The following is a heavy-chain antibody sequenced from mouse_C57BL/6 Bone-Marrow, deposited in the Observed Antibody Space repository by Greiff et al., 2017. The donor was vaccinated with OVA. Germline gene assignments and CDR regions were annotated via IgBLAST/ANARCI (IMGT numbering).Heavy chain of an antibody. J-gene: IGHJ4*01. CDR2: ISDGGSYT. V-gene: IGHV5-4*01. CDR3: AREPLYYGSTPYAMDY. CDR1: GFTFSSYA. D-gene: IGHD1-1*01. Sequence: EVKLEESGGGLVKPGGSLKLSCAASGFTFSSYAMSWVRQTPEKRLEWVATISDGGSYTYYPDNVKGRFTISRDNAKNNLYLQMSHLKSEDTAMYYCAREPLYYGSTPYAMDYWGQGTSVTVSS.